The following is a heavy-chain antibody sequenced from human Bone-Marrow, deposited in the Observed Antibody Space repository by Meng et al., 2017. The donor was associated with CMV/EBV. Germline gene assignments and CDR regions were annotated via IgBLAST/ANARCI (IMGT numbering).Heavy chain of an antibody. D-gene: IGHD1-26*01. CDR1: GFAFSSYA. CDR3: ARDLIRGGSYSY. J-gene: IGHJ4*02. V-gene: IGHV3-30*14. CDR2: ISYDGSNK. Sequence: GESLKISCAASGFAFSSYAMHWVRQAPGKGLEWVAVISYDGSNKYYADSVKGRFTISRDNSKNTLYLQMNSLRAEDTAVYYCARDLIRGGSYSYWGQGTLVTASS.